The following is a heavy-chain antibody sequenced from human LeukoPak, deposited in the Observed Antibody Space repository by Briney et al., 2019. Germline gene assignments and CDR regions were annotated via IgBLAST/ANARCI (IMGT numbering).Heavy chain of an antibody. V-gene: IGHV3-23*01. CDR1: GFTFSSHA. J-gene: IGHJ4*02. CDR3: AKDSRTGDLGY. D-gene: IGHD7-27*01. CDR2: ISGTGDSA. Sequence: GGSLRLSCAASGFTFSSHALSWVRQAPGKGLEWVSAISGTGDSAFYADSVKGRFTVSRDNSKNTLYLQMNSLRAEDTAVYYCAKDSRTGDLGYWGQGTLVTVSS.